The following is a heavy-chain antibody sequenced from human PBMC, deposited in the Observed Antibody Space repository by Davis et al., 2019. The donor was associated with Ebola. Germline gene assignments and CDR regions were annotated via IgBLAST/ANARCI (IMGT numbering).Heavy chain of an antibody. D-gene: IGHD6-13*01. J-gene: IGHJ4*02. V-gene: IGHV3-23*01. Sequence: GESLKISCAASGFTFRAYAMSWVRQAPGKGLEWVAALSVTGGHAFYADSVKGRFTISRDNSKNTLFLQMNSLRAEDTAVYYCAKFWGDEYSSTWFYFHHWGQGTLVTVSS. CDR3: AKFWGDEYSSTWFYFHH. CDR2: LSVTGGHA. CDR1: GFTFRAYA.